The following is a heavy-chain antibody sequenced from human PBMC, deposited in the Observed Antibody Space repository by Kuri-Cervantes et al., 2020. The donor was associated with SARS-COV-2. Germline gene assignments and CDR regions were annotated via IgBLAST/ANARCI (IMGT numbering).Heavy chain of an antibody. J-gene: IGHJ4*02. CDR2: IYHSGST. Sequence: ESLKISCTFPGGSISSYYWSWIRQPPGKGLEWIGYIYHSGSTYYNPSLKSRVTISVDRSKNQFSLKLSSVTAADTAVYYCARVGYSSGRHDYWGQGTLVTVSS. CDR3: ARVGYSSGRHDY. V-gene: IGHV4-59*12. CDR1: GGSISSYY. D-gene: IGHD5-18*01.